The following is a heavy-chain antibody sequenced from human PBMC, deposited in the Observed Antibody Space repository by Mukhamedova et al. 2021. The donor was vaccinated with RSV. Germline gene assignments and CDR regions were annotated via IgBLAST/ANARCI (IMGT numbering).Heavy chain of an antibody. Sequence: GKGLEWVSSISSSSSYIYYADSMKGRFTISRDNAKNSLYLQMNSLRAEDTAVYYCARKVGDALLYYYYGMDVWGQGTTVTVSS. CDR3: ARKVGDALLYYYYGMDV. J-gene: IGHJ6*02. D-gene: IGHD4-17*01. V-gene: IGHV3-21*01. CDR2: ISSSSSYI.